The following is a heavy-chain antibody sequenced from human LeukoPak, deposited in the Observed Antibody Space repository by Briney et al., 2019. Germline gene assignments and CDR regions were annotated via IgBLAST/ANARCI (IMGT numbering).Heavy chain of an antibody. J-gene: IGHJ5*02. CDR1: GGSISSSGYY. CDR3: ARHEYSGSYYGLSWFDP. Sequence: PSETLSLTSTVSGGSISSSGYYWGWIHQPPGKGLEWIASIYYSGSTYYNPSLKSRVTISVDTSKNQLSLKLSSLTAADTAVYYCARHEYSGSYYGLSWFDPWGQGTLVTVSS. D-gene: IGHD1-26*01. V-gene: IGHV4-39*01. CDR2: IYYSGST.